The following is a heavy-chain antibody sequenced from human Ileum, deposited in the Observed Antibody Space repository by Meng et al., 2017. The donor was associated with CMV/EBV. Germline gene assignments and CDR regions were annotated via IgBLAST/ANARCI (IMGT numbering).Heavy chain of an antibody. D-gene: IGHD5-24*01. J-gene: IGHJ4*02. Sequence: TRSLTCSVSGDSITDYYWAWIRQAPGNGLEYIAEISYTGSTTYSPSLKSRLTISMDTSKNQFSLKLSSVTAADTAMYFCARRWSGNDYWGQGTLVTVSS. CDR2: ISYTGST. V-gene: IGHV4-59*01. CDR3: ARRWSGNDY. CDR1: GDSITDYY.